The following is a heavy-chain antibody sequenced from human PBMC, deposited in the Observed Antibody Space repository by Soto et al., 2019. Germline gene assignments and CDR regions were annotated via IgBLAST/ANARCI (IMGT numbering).Heavy chain of an antibody. V-gene: IGHV3-23*01. CDR2: ISGSGGNT. CDR1: GFTFSTYA. Sequence: EVQLLESGGGLVQPGGSLSLSCAASGFTFSTYAMSWVRQAPGKGLEWVSGISGSGGNTYYADSGKGRFTVSRDSSKNTLYLQMNSLRAEDTAIYYCAKASMGTTKEKYYFDCWGQGTLVTVSS. J-gene: IGHJ4*02. CDR3: AKASMGTTKEKYYFDC. D-gene: IGHD4-17*01.